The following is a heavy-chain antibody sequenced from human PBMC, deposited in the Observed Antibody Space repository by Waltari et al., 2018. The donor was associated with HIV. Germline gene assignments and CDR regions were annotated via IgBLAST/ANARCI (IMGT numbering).Heavy chain of an antibody. D-gene: IGHD6-19*01. CDR2: IHTPGNT. Sequence: QVQLQESGPGLVEPSQTLSLTCTVSSGSVNAGSYYWSWIRPPAGKGLEWIGHIHTPGNTDYKASLKSRVTISVDMSKNQFSLKMTSVTAADTAVYYCAAGWRAFDYWGQGTLVTVSS. J-gene: IGHJ4*02. V-gene: IGHV4-61*02. CDR3: AAGWRAFDY. CDR1: SGSVNAGSYY.